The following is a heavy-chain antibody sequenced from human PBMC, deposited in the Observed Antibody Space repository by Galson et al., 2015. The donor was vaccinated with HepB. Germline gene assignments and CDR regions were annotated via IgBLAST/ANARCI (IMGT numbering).Heavy chain of an antibody. V-gene: IGHV3-53*01. J-gene: IGHJ4*02. CDR3: SRGLVSSGYYGDY. D-gene: IGHD3-22*01. CDR2: IYSGGTT. Sequence: SLRLSCAVSGFSVSSNYMTWVRQAPGKGLECVAHIYSGGTTYYADSVKGRFTVSRDNSKNTLYLQMNSLRAEGAAVYYCSRGLVSSGYYGDYWGQGTLVTVSS. CDR1: GFSVSSNY.